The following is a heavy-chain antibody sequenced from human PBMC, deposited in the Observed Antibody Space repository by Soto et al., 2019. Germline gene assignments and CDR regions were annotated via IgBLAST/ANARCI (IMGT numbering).Heavy chain of an antibody. D-gene: IGHD4-17*01. Sequence: QVQLVQSGAEVKKPGSPGKVSCKASGGTFSSYAISWVRKAPGQGLEWMGGIIPIFGTANYAQKFQGRVTITADESTSTAYMELSSLRSEDTAVYYCARGNLRGLGYYFDYWGQGTLVTVSS. CDR3: ARGNLRGLGYYFDY. V-gene: IGHV1-69*01. CDR1: GGTFSSYA. CDR2: IIPIFGTA. J-gene: IGHJ4*02.